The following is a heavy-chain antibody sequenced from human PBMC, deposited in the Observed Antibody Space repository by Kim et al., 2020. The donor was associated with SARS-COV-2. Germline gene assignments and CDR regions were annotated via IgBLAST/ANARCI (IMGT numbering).Heavy chain of an antibody. J-gene: IGHJ3*02. CDR2: IVVGSGNT. CDR1: GFTFTSSA. D-gene: IGHD2-2*01. Sequence: SVKVSCKASGFTFTSSAVQWVRQARGQRLEWIGWIVVGSGNTNYAQKFQERVTITRDMSTSTAYMELSSLRSEDTAVYYCAAVAPYYAWAFDIWGQGTMVTVSS. V-gene: IGHV1-58*01. CDR3: AAVAPYYAWAFDI.